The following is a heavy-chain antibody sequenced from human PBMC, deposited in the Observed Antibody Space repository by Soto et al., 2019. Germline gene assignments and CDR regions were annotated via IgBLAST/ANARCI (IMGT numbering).Heavy chain of an antibody. Sequence: EVQLLESGGGLVQPGGSLRLSCAASGFTFSSYAMSWVRQAPGKGLEWVSAISGSGGSTYYADSVKGRFTISRDNSKNSLYLQMNSLRAGDTAVYYCARGGYSYGIIDYWGQGTLVTVSS. CDR2: ISGSGGST. J-gene: IGHJ4*02. CDR3: ARGGYSYGIIDY. V-gene: IGHV3-23*01. D-gene: IGHD5-18*01. CDR1: GFTFSSYA.